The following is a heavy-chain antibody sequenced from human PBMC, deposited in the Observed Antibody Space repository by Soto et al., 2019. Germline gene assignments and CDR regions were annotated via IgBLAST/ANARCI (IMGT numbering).Heavy chain of an antibody. D-gene: IGHD3-10*01. V-gene: IGHV3-23*01. CDR2: ISSSGGST. CDR1: GFTFSSYD. Sequence: GGSLRLSCAASGFTFSSYDMTWVRQAPGKGLEWVSDISSSGGSTYYADSVKGRFTISRDNSKNTLYLQMNSLRAEDTAVYYCAKATLYGSGSPNWFDPWGQGTLVTVSS. CDR3: AKATLYGSGSPNWFDP. J-gene: IGHJ5*02.